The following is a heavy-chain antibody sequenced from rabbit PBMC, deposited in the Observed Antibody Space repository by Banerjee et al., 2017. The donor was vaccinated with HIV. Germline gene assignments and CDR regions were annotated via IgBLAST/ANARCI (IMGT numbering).Heavy chain of an antibody. CDR2: ISAGSSGST. V-gene: IGHV1S40*01. CDR1: GFSFSSTYY. D-gene: IGHD6-1*01. CDR3: ARGYAGYGYAFNL. Sequence: QSLEESGGDLVKPGASLTLTCTASGFSFSSTYYMCWVRQAPGKGLEWIACISAGSSGSTACASWAKGRFTISKTSSTTVTLQMTSLTAADTATYFCARGYAGYGYAFNLWGPGTLVTVS. J-gene: IGHJ4*01.